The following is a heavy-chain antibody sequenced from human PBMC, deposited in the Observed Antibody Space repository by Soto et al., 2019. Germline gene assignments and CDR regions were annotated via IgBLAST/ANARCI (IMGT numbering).Heavy chain of an antibody. D-gene: IGHD2-21*02. CDR2: ISSGSIYI. J-gene: IGHJ4*02. CDR3: AREGGGNSGIDY. CDR1: GFTFSSYS. Sequence: EVQLVESGGGLVKPGGSLRLSCAASGFTFSSYSMNWVRQAPGKGLEWVSFISSGSIYIYYADSVKGRFTISRDNAQNSLYLQMNSLRAEDTAVYYCAREGGGNSGIDYWGQGTLVTVSS. V-gene: IGHV3-21*01.